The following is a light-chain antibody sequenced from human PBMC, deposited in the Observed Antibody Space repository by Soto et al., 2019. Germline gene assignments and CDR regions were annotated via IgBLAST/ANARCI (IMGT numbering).Light chain of an antibody. V-gene: IGLV2-14*03. J-gene: IGLJ2*01. CDR3: SAYRISSIE. Sequence: QSALTQPASVSGSPGQSITISCTGTSSDVDGYNYISWHQQHPGKAPKLMIYDVSIRPSGVSDRFSGSKSGNTASLTISGLQADDESDYYCSAYRISSIEFGGGTQLTVL. CDR1: SSDVDGYNY. CDR2: DVS.